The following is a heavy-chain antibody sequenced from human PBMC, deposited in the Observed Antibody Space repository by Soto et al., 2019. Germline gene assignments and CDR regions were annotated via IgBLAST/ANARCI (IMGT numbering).Heavy chain of an antibody. D-gene: IGHD5-12*01. CDR2: IIPIFGTA. Sequence: QVQLVQSGAEVKKPGSSVKVSCKASGGTFSSYAISWVRQAPGQGLEWMGGIIPIFGTANYAQKFQGRVTITADDSTSTAYMELSSLTSEDTAVYYCARAMVEMATIPWFDPWGQGTLVTVSS. CDR1: GGTFSSYA. J-gene: IGHJ5*02. CDR3: ARAMVEMATIPWFDP. V-gene: IGHV1-69*01.